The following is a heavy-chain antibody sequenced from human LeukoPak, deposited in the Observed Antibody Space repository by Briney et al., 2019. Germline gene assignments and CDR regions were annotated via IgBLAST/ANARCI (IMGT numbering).Heavy chain of an antibody. CDR2: IWDDGSNK. CDR1: GFTFSSYG. Sequence: QPGRSLRLSCAASGFTFSSYGMHWVRQAPGKGLEWVSVIWDDGSNKYYADTVKGRFTISRDNSKNTLYLQMNSLRAEDTAVYYCGAQGGMAGNGWFDPWGQGTLVTVSS. D-gene: IGHD6-19*01. CDR3: GAQGGMAGNGWFDP. V-gene: IGHV3-33*01. J-gene: IGHJ5*02.